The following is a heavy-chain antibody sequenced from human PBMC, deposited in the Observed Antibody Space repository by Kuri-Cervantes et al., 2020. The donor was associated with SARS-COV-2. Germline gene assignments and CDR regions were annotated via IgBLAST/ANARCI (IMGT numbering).Heavy chain of an antibody. Sequence: SETLSLTCTVSGGSISSYYWSWIRQPPGKGLEWIGYIYYSGSTNYNPSLKSRVTISVDTSKNQFFLKLSSVTAADTAVYYCARVPGPIYYYYGMDVWGQGTTVTVSS. CDR2: IYYSGST. CDR1: GGSISSYY. V-gene: IGHV4-59*01. J-gene: IGHJ6*02. D-gene: IGHD3-10*01. CDR3: ARVPGPIYYYYGMDV.